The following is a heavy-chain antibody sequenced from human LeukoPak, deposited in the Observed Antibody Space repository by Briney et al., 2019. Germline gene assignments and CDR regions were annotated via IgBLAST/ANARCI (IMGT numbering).Heavy chain of an antibody. J-gene: IGHJ5*02. V-gene: IGHV4-59*08. CDR1: GGSISSYY. D-gene: IGHD3-10*01. CDR2: IYYSGST. CDR3: ASLGYYGSGRGGISFDP. Sequence: SETLSLTCTVSGGSISSYYWSWIRQTPGKGLEWIGYIYYSGSTNYNPSLKSRVTISVDTSKNQFSLKLSSVIAADTAVYYCASLGYYGSGRGGISFDPWGQGTLVTVSS.